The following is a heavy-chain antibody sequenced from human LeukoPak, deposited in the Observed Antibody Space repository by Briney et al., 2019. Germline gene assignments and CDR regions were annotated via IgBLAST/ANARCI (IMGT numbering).Heavy chain of an antibody. CDR1: GFDFSTYS. CDR3: ARVGRSGWTVDY. V-gene: IGHV3-21*01. CDR2: ISSSSSNI. D-gene: IGHD6-19*01. J-gene: IGHJ4*02. Sequence: GSLRLSCAASGFDFSTYSIDWVRQPPGPGLKRVSSISSSSSNIYHADSVKGRFTISRDNAKNSLHLQMNSLRAEDTAVYYCARVGRSGWTVDYWGQGTLVTVSS.